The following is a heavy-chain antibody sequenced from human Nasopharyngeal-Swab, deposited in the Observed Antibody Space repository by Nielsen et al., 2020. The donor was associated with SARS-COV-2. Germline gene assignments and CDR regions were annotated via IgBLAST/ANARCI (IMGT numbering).Heavy chain of an antibody. D-gene: IGHD2-2*03. CDR3: ARMMAGYDGYLQN. V-gene: IGHV1-8*01. Sequence: AAVKDSCKASGDTFTSYDINWVRQAPGHGLEWWGRTQRNNAKTVYAQKFQGRVTMTWNTSITTAYMRLSGLRSDDTAVYYCARMMAGYDGYLQNWGQGTLVTVSS. J-gene: IGHJ1*01. CDR2: TQRNNAKT. CDR1: GDTFTSYD.